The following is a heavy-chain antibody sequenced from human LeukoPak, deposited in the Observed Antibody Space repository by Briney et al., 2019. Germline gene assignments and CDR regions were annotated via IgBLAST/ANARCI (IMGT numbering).Heavy chain of an antibody. V-gene: IGHV3-33*01. D-gene: IGHD3-3*01. J-gene: IGHJ4*02. CDR1: GFTFSRYG. CDR3: ARPSGSVTIFGVVDYFDY. Sequence: PGGSLRLSCAASGFTFSRYGMHWVRQAPGKGLERGAVVWYDGSNKYYAESVKGRFTISRDNSKNTLYLQLNSLRAEDTAVYYCARPSGSVTIFGVVDYFDYWGQGSLVTVSS. CDR2: VWYDGSNK.